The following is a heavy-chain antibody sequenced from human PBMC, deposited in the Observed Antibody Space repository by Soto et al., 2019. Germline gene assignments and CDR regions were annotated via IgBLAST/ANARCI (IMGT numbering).Heavy chain of an antibody. CDR2: INHSGYT. CDR3: ARDQLEGNWFDP. Sequence: SETLSLTCAVYGGSFGGYFWNWVRQSPGKGLEWIGEINHSGYTNYNPSLKSRVTISVATSKNQFSLKLSSVTAADTAVYYCARDQLEGNWFDPWGQGTLVTVSS. J-gene: IGHJ5*02. V-gene: IGHV4-34*01. D-gene: IGHD1-1*01. CDR1: GGSFGGYF.